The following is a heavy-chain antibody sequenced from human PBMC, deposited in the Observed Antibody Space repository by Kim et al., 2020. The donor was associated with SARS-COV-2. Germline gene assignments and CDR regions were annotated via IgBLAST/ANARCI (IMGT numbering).Heavy chain of an antibody. Sequence: ASVKVSCKASGYTFTSYAMHWVRQAPGQRLEWMGWINAGNGNTKYSQKFQGRVTITRDTSASTAYMELSSLRSEDTAMYYCARDDDSSSWWNWFDPWGQGTLVTVSS. CDR3: ARDDDSSSWWNWFDP. V-gene: IGHV1-3*01. J-gene: IGHJ5*02. D-gene: IGHD6-13*01. CDR1: GYTFTSYA. CDR2: INAGNGNT.